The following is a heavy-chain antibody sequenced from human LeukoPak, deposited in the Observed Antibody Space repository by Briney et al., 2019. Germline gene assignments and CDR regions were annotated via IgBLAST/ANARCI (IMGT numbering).Heavy chain of an antibody. J-gene: IGHJ4*02. V-gene: IGHV3-66*02. CDR1: GFTVSSNY. CDR2: IYSGGTT. D-gene: IGHD2-2*01. CDR3: ARGQTSTAQRGFDY. Sequence: PGGSLRLSCAASGFTVSSNYMSWVRQAPGKGLEWVSVIYSGGTTYYADSVKGRFTISRDNPKNTVYLQMNSLRAEDTAVYYCARGQTSTAQRGFDYWGQGTLVTVSS.